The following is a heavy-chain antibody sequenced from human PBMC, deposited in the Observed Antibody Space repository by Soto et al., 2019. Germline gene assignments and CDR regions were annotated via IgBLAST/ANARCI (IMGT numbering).Heavy chain of an antibody. J-gene: IGHJ4*02. CDR3: ARVESSSGYFVPYFDY. D-gene: IGHD3-22*01. CDR2: ISGYNGNT. V-gene: IGHV1-18*01. CDR1: GYTFTSYG. Sequence: QVQLVQSGAEVKKPGASVKVSCKASGYTFTSYGITWVRQAPGQGLEWMGWISGYNGNTKYARMLQGRFLMTTDTSTSTAYMELWSLTSDDTAVYYCARVESSSGYFVPYFDYWGQGTLVTVSS.